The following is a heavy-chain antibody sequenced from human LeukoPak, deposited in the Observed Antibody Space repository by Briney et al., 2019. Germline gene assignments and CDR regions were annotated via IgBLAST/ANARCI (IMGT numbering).Heavy chain of an antibody. V-gene: IGHV3-21*01. CDR2: ISSSSSYI. CDR1: GFTFSSYS. J-gene: IGHJ4*02. CDR3: AKDLTTFWTNFDY. Sequence: GGSLRLSCAASGFTFSSYSMNWVRQAPGKGLEWVSSISSSSSYIYYADSVKGRFTISRDNAKNSLYLQMNSLRAEDTAVYYCAKDLTTFWTNFDYWGQGTLVTVSS. D-gene: IGHD3/OR15-3a*01.